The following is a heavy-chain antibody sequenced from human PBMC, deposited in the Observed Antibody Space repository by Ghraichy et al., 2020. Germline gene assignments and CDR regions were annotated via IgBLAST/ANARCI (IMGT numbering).Heavy chain of an antibody. V-gene: IGHV4-39*01. Sequence: SETLSLTCTVSGGSISSSSYYWGWIRQPPGKGLEWIGSIYYSGSTYYNPSLKSRVTISVDTSKNQFSLKLSSVTAADTAVYYCARQILSWSAYTTAVDPWGQGTLVTVSS. D-gene: IGHD4-17*01. CDR1: GGSISSSSYY. CDR2: IYYSGST. CDR3: ARQILSWSAYTTAVDP. J-gene: IGHJ5*02.